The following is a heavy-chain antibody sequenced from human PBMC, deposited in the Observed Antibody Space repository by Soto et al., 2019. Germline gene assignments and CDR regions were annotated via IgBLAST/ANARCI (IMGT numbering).Heavy chain of an antibody. CDR1: GFTFSNYY. CDR3: ACIPKYSSGWRGRAY. V-gene: IGHV3-11*01. J-gene: IGHJ4*02. Sequence: QVQLVESGGGLVKPGGSLRLSCVASGFTFSNYYMSWFRQAPGKGLEWVSYISSSGSTLYYADSVKGRFTITGDNSKNSVYLPMKGLRAADRAVYYGACIPKYSSGWRGRAYWGQGTLVTVSS. CDR2: ISSSGSTL. D-gene: IGHD6-19*01.